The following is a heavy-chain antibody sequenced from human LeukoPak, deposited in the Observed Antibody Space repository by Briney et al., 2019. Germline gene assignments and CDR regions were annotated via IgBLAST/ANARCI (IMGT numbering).Heavy chain of an antibody. CDR1: GGTFSSYA. V-gene: IGHV1-69*05. CDR3: ARERGRLRFLEWFFDY. Sequence: SVKVSCKASGGTFSSYAISWVRQAPGQGLEWMGRIIPIFGTANYAQKFQGRVTVTTDESTSTAYMELSSLRSEDTAVYYCARERGRLRFLEWFFDYWGQGTLVTVSS. D-gene: IGHD3-3*01. J-gene: IGHJ4*02. CDR2: IIPIFGTA.